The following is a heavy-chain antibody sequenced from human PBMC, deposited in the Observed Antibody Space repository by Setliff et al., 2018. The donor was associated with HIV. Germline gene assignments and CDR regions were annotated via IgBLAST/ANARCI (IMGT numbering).Heavy chain of an antibody. CDR1: GYTFTSYA. CDR3: AREKTLGALDI. J-gene: IGHJ3*02. CDR2: INTNTGNP. V-gene: IGHV7-4-1*02. Sequence: ASVQVSCKASGYTFTSYAMNWVRQAPGQGLEWMGWINTNTGNPTYAQGFTGRFVFSLDTSVSTAFLQISSLKAEDTAVYFCAREKTLGALDIWGQGTMVTVSS.